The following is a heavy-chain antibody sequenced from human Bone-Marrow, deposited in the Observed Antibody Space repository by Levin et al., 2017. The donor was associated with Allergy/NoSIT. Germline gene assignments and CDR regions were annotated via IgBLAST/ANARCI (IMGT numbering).Heavy chain of an antibody. CDR2: INHSGST. CDR3: ARGSGSYYRYYGMDV. Sequence: SQTLSLTCAVYGGSFSGSYWSWIRQPPGKGLEWIGEINHSGSTNYNPSLKSRVTISVDTSKNQFSLKLSSVTAADTAVYYCARGSGSYYRYYGMDVWGQGTTVTVSS. CDR1: GGSFSGSY. D-gene: IGHD1-26*01. V-gene: IGHV4-34*01. J-gene: IGHJ6*02.